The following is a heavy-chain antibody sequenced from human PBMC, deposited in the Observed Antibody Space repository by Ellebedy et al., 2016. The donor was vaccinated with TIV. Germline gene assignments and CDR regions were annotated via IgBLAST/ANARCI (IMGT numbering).Heavy chain of an antibody. Sequence: GESLKISCAASGFTFSSYAMSWVRQAPGKGLEWVSAIRGSGGSTYYADSVKGRVTVSRDNSKNTLYLQMNTMRVEDTAVFYCARDTGGPGGDFFDLWGQGTLVTVSS. CDR1: GFTFSSYA. J-gene: IGHJ4*02. CDR2: IRGSGGST. CDR3: ARDTGGPGGDFFDL. D-gene: IGHD4-23*01. V-gene: IGHV3-23*01.